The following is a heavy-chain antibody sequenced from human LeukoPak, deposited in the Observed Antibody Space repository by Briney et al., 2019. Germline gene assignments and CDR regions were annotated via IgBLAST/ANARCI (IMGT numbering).Heavy chain of an antibody. J-gene: IGHJ5*02. Sequence: GESLKISCKGSGYSFTSYWIGWGRQMPGKGLEWMGIIYPRDSDTRYSPSFQGQVTISADKSISTAYLQWSSLKASDTAMYYCARGDLFLWFGEKRVWFDPWGQGTLVTVSS. CDR3: ARGDLFLWFGEKRVWFDP. CDR1: GYSFTSYW. V-gene: IGHV5-51*01. CDR2: IYPRDSDT. D-gene: IGHD3-10*01.